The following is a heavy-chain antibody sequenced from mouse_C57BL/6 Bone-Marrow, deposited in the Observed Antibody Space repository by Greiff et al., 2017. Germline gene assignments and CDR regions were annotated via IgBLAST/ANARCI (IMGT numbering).Heavy chain of an antibody. D-gene: IGHD1-1*01. V-gene: IGHV1-64*01. J-gene: IGHJ1*03. CDR1: GYTFTSYW. CDR2: IHPNSGST. Sequence: VQLQQPGAELVKPGASVKLSCKASGYTFTSYWMHWVKQRPGQGLEWIGMIHPNSGSTNYNEKFKSKATLTVDKSSSTAYMQLSSLTSEDSAVYYCASPYYYGSSHWYCDVWGTGTTVTVSS. CDR3: ASPYYYGSSHWYCDV.